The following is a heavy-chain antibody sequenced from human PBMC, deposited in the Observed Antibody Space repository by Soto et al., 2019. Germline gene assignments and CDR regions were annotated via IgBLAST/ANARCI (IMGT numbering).Heavy chain of an antibody. V-gene: IGHV3-15*01. Sequence: GGSLRLSCAASGFTFSNAWMSWVRQAPGKGLEWVGRIKSKTDGGTTDYAAPVKGRFTISRDDSKNTLYLQMNSLKTEDTAVYYCTTQRYDILTGYYAYYYYYGMDVWGQGTTATVSS. CDR1: GFTFSNAW. CDR3: TTQRYDILTGYYAYYYYYGMDV. J-gene: IGHJ6*02. CDR2: IKSKTDGGTT. D-gene: IGHD3-9*01.